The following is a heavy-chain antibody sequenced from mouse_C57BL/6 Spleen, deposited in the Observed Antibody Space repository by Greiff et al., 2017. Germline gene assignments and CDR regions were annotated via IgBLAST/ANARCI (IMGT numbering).Heavy chain of an antibody. D-gene: IGHD1-1*01. CDR2: IDPSDSYT. CDR3: AKGHYGSSYVGYYAMGY. Sequence: VQLQQPGAELVMPGASVKLSCKASGYTFTSYWMHWVKQRPGQGLEWIGEIDPSDSYTNYNQKFKGKSTLTVDKSSSTAYMQLSSLTSEDSAVYYCAKGHYGSSYVGYYAMGYRGQGTSGTVSS. V-gene: IGHV1-69*01. CDR1: GYTFTSYW. J-gene: IGHJ4*01.